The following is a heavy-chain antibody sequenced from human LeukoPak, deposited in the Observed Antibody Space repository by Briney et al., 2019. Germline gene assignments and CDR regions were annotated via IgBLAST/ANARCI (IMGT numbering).Heavy chain of an antibody. CDR2: IYYSGST. J-gene: IGHJ2*01. V-gene: IGHV4-31*01. Sequence: LRLSCAASGFTFSSYGMHWIRQHPGKGLEWIGYIYYSGSTYYNPSLKGLVTISVDTSKNQFSLKLSSVTAADTAVYYCARDRYTVVSWYFDLWGRGTLVTVSS. CDR3: ARDRYTVVSWYFDL. D-gene: IGHD4-23*01. CDR1: GFTFSSYG.